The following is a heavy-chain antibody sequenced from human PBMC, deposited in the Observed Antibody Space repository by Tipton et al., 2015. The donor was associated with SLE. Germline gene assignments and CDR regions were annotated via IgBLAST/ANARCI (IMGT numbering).Heavy chain of an antibody. CDR2: ISHSGST. J-gene: IGHJ6*03. D-gene: IGHD3-3*01. V-gene: IGHV4-30-2*01. CDR1: TGSISSSTYS. CDR3: ARSFWSDYGESHFYYMDV. Sequence: TLSLTCAISTGSISSSTYSWSWIRQPPGKGLEWVGYISHSGSTYYNPSLKSRVTISVDGSKNQFSLKLNSVTAADTAVYYCARSFWSDYGESHFYYMDVWGKGTTVTVSS.